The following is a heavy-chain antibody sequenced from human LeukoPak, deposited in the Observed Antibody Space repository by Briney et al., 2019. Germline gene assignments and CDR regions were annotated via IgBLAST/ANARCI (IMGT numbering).Heavy chain of an antibody. D-gene: IGHD3-22*01. CDR1: GYTFTGYY. V-gene: IGHV1-2*02. CDR3: ATPYYDSSGYYYFFAFDI. Sequence: ASVKVSCKDSGYTFTGYYMHWVRQAPGQGLEWMGWINPNSGGTNYAQKFQGRVTMTRDTSISTAYMELSRLRSDDTAVYYCATPYYDSSGYYYFFAFDIWGQGTMVTVSS. J-gene: IGHJ3*02. CDR2: INPNSGGT.